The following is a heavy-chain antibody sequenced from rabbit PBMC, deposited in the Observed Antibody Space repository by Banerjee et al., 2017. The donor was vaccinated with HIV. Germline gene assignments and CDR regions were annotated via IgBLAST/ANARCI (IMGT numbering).Heavy chain of an antibody. V-gene: IGHV1S40*01. CDR2: IYTGSTGSG. D-gene: IGHD2-1*01. CDR1: GFSFSSSYY. Sequence: QSLEESGGDLVKPGASLTLTCTASGFSFSSSYYVCWVRQAPGKGLEWIACIYTGSTGSGYYASWAKGRFPISKTSSTTVTLQMTSLTAADTATYFCARLDDDYADSSYFNLWGPGTLVTVS. J-gene: IGHJ4*01. CDR3: ARLDDDYADSSYFNL.